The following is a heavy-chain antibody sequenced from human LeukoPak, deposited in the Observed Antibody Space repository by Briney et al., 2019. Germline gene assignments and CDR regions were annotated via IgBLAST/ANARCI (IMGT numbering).Heavy chain of an antibody. J-gene: IGHJ4*02. Sequence: PGGSLRLSCAASGFTFSSYGMHWVRQAPGKGLEWVTFIQNDGSNKQYADSVKGRFTISRVNSKSTLFLQMNSLRREDTAVFYCAKETYYYGSGSPAYFDWWGQGTLVTVSS. CDR2: IQNDGSNK. D-gene: IGHD3-10*01. CDR3: AKETYYYGSGSPAYFDW. V-gene: IGHV3-30*02. CDR1: GFTFSSYG.